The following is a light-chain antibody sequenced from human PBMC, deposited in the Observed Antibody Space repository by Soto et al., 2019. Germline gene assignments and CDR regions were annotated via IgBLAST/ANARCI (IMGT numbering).Light chain of an antibody. CDR1: QSVSSSH. Sequence: ECVWTQSPGTLSLSPWERATVSCRASQSVSSSHLAWYQQKRGQAPRLLIYDTSTRATGIPDRFSGSGSGTDSTLTIGRLEPEDFAVYHCQQYGASPWTFGQGTKVDIK. V-gene: IGKV3-20*01. CDR3: QQYGASPWT. J-gene: IGKJ1*01. CDR2: DTS.